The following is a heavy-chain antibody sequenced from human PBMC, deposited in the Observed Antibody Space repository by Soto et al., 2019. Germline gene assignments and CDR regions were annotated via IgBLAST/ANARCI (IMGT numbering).Heavy chain of an antibody. J-gene: IGHJ4*02. CDR3: ARDVAAAGPCDY. D-gene: IGHD6-13*01. Sequence: QVQLVESGGGVVQPGRSLRLSCAASGFTFSSYGMHWVRQAPGKGLEWVAVIWYDGSNKYYADSVKGGFTISRDNSKNTPYLQMNSLRAEDTAVDYCARDVAAAGPCDYWGQGTLVTVPS. V-gene: IGHV3-33*01. CDR2: IWYDGSNK. CDR1: GFTFSSYG.